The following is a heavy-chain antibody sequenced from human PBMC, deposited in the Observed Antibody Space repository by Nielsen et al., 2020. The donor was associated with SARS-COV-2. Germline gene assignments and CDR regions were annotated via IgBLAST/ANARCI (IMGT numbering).Heavy chain of an antibody. J-gene: IGHJ4*02. V-gene: IGHV4-34*01. D-gene: IGHD1-1*01. CDR1: GGSFSDYY. Sequence: SQTLSLTCGVYGGSFSDYYWNWIRQSPGKGLEWIGQIGHSGNTNYNPSLKSRVTMSVDTSKRQFSLKLNSVTAADAADYYCAGGVPPTGMLCDFWGLGTRVIVSS. CDR3: AGGVPPTGMLCDF. CDR2: IGHSGNT.